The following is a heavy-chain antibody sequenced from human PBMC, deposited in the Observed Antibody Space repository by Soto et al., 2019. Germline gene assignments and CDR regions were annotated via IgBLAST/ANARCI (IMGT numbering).Heavy chain of an antibody. J-gene: IGHJ5*02. CDR1: GYTFTSYG. D-gene: IGHD3-3*01. CDR2: ISAYNGNT. CDR3: ARDPHEFWTSYWFDP. V-gene: IGHV1-18*01. Sequence: ASVKVSCKASGYTFTSYGISWVRQAPGQGLEWMGWISAYNGNTNYAQKLQGRVTLTTDTSTSTAYMELRSLRSDDTAIYYCARDPHEFWTSYWFDPWGQGTPVTVSS.